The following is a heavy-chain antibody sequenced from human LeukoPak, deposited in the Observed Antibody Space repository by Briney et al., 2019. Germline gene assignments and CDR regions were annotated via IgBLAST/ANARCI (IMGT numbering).Heavy chain of an antibody. CDR1: GFTFSSYA. Sequence: GGSLRLSCAASGFTFSSYAMSWVRQAPGKGLEWVSSISSSSSYIYYADSVKGRFTISRDNAKNSLYLQMNSLRAEDTAVYYCARDHGLAVAPTGVDYWGQGTLVTVSS. CDR2: ISSSSSYI. D-gene: IGHD6-19*01. V-gene: IGHV3-21*01. J-gene: IGHJ4*02. CDR3: ARDHGLAVAPTGVDY.